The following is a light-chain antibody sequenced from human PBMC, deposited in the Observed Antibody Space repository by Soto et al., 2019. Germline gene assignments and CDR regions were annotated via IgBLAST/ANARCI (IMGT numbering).Light chain of an antibody. J-gene: IGKJ2*01. CDR2: AAS. Sequence: EIVLAQSPATLSLSPGERATLSCRASQSVSSYLAWYQQKPGQAPRLLIYAASNRATGIPPRFSGSGSGTDFTLTISSLEPEDFAVYYCQQRRDWPRTFGQGTKVEIK. CDR3: QQRRDWPRT. CDR1: QSVSSY. V-gene: IGKV3-11*01.